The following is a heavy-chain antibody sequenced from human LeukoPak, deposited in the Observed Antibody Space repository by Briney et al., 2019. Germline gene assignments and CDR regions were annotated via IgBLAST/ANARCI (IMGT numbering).Heavy chain of an antibody. CDR3: AREAYYYDSSGYYSDPYYFDY. V-gene: IGHV4-59*12. J-gene: IGHJ4*02. D-gene: IGHD3-22*01. CDR2: IYYSGST. Sequence: SETLSLTCTVSGGSISSYYWSWIRQPPGKGLEWIGYIYYSGSTNYNPSLKSRVTISVDTSKNQFSLKLSSVTAADTAVYYCAREAYYYDSSGYYSDPYYFDYWGQGTLVTVSS. CDR1: GGSISSYY.